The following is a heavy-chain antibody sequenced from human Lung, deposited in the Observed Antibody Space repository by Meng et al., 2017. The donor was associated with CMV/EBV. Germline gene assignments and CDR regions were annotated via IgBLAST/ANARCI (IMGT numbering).Heavy chain of an antibody. Sequence: ASVKVSCKASGYTFTGHGYYVNWVRQAPGQGLEWMGWINPNSDGTNYAQKFQGRVTMTRDTSISTAYMELNRLRFDDTAVYYCARSAQLWLDHFDYWGQGTLVTGSS. J-gene: IGHJ4*02. CDR1: GYTFTGHGYY. CDR3: ARSAQLWLDHFDY. CDR2: INPNSDGT. D-gene: IGHD5-18*01. V-gene: IGHV1-2*02.